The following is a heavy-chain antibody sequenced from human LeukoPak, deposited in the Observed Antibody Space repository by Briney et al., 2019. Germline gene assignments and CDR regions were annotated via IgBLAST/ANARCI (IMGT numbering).Heavy chain of an antibody. CDR3: ARDGYCGGGSCGPVQHYYYYYGMDV. J-gene: IGHJ6*02. D-gene: IGHD2-15*01. Sequence: SETLSLTCTVSGGSISSSSYYWGWIRQPPGKGLEWIGSIYYSGSTYYNPSLKSRVTISVDTSKNQFSLKLSSVTAADTAVYYCARDGYCGGGSCGPVQHYYYYYGMDVWGQGTTVTVSS. CDR2: IYYSGST. CDR1: GGSISSSSYY. V-gene: IGHV4-39*02.